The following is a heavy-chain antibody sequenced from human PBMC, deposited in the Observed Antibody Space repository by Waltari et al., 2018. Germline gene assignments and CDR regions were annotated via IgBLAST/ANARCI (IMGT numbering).Heavy chain of an antibody. V-gene: IGHV1-46*03. Sequence: QVQLVQSGAEVKKPGASVKVSCRTSGDTFSSYFIFWVRQAPGQGLEWMGIINPRDGGTNYQQKFQDRVTMTRDTSTSTVYMELRSLRSEDTAVYYCTRDKLDYYNGMDVWGQGTTVTVSS. CDR1: GDTFSSYF. CDR2: INPRDGGT. CDR3: TRDKLDYYNGMDV. J-gene: IGHJ6*02. D-gene: IGHD3-3*02.